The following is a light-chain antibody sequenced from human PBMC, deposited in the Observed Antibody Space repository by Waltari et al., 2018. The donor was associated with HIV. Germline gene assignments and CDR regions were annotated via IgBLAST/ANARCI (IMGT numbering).Light chain of an antibody. Sequence: QSALTQPASVSGSPGQSITISCTGTSSDVGGYNYVSWYQQHPGKAPKLMIYEVINRPSGVSNRFSGSKSGNTASLTSSGLQAEDEADYYCSSYTSSKSLLFGGGTKLTVL. CDR2: EVI. CDR3: SSYTSSKSLL. V-gene: IGLV2-14*01. CDR1: SSDVGGYNY. J-gene: IGLJ2*01.